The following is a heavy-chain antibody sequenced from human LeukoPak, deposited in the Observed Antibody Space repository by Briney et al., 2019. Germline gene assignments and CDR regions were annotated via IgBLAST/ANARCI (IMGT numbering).Heavy chain of an antibody. D-gene: IGHD1-14*01. Sequence: SETLSLTCTVSLDSTTSNFWSWVRQPPGKGLEWIGEIHRSGGPNYNPSPQSRVTISIDRSRNQIALELSSVTAADTAVYYCAREILGGFNPGAYWGQGTLVTVSS. V-gene: IGHV4-4*02. CDR2: IHRSGGP. CDR1: LDSTTSNF. J-gene: IGHJ4*02. CDR3: AREILGGFNPGAY.